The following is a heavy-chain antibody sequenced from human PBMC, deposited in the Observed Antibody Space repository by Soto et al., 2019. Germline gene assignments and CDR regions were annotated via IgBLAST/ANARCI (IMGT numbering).Heavy chain of an antibody. CDR3: ARDRIVGAPRPYYYGMDV. V-gene: IGHV1-46*01. J-gene: IGHJ6*02. CDR1: GYTFTSYY. CDR2: INPSGGST. Sequence: GASVKVSCKASGYTFTSYYMHWVRQAPGQGLEWMGIINPSGGSTSYAQKFQGRVTMTRDTSTSTVYMELSSLRSEDTAVYYCARDRIVGAPRPYYYGMDVWGQGTTVTVSS. D-gene: IGHD1-26*01.